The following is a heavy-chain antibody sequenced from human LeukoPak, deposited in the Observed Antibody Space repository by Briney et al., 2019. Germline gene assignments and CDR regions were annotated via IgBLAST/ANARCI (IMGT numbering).Heavy chain of an antibody. V-gene: IGHV3-48*03. J-gene: IGHJ4*02. D-gene: IGHD3-3*01. CDR2: ISSSGSTI. Sequence: PGGSLRLSCAASGFTFSSYEMNWVRQAPGKGLERVSYISSSGSTIYYADSVKGRFTISRDNAKNSLYLQMNSLRAEDTAVYYCASDGGVVTTGYYFDYWGQGTLVTVSS. CDR3: ASDGGVVTTGYYFDY. CDR1: GFTFSSYE.